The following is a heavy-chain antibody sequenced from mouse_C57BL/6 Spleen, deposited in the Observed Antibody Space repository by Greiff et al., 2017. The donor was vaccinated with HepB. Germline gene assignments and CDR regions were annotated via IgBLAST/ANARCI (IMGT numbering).Heavy chain of an antibody. CDR3: ARYMDYSNLAWFAY. Sequence: VQLKESGGGLVQPGGSLSLSCAASGFTFTDYYMSWVRQPPGKALEWLGFIRNKANGYTTEYSASVKGRFTISRDNSQSILYLQMNALRAEDSATYYCARYMDYSNLAWFAYWGQGTLVTVSA. CDR2: IRNKANGYTT. V-gene: IGHV7-3*01. D-gene: IGHD2-5*01. J-gene: IGHJ3*01. CDR1: GFTFTDYY.